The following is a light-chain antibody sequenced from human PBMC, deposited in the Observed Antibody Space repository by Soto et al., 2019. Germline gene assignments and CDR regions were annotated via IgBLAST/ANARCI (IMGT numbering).Light chain of an antibody. CDR2: GAS. Sequence: EIVMTQSPSTLPVSPREGVTLSCRASQSVGINLAWYQQKPGQAPRVVVYGASTRATGIPARFSGSGSGTEFTLSISSLQPEDSAVYYCQQYYNWPPWTFGQGTKVDIK. J-gene: IGKJ1*01. CDR3: QQYYNWPPWT. CDR1: QSVGIN. V-gene: IGKV3-15*01.